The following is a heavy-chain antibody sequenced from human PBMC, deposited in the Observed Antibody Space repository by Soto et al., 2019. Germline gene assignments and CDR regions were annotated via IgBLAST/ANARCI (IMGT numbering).Heavy chain of an antibody. Sequence: QPGGSLRLSCAASGFTFSSHAMIWVRQAPGKGLEWVSSISASGGETYYTDSVKGRFTVSRDDSQNTLYLQMNSLSVEDTAVYYCAKRAGYDVDYWGQGSLVTVSS. CDR2: ISASGGET. J-gene: IGHJ4*02. V-gene: IGHV3-23*01. CDR1: GFTFSSHA. D-gene: IGHD5-12*01. CDR3: AKRAGYDVDY.